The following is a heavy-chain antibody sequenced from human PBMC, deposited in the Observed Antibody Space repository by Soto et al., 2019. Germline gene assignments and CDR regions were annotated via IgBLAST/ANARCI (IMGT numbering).Heavy chain of an antibody. D-gene: IGHD1-1*01. CDR2: TYYSWNT. J-gene: IGHJ5*02. V-gene: IGHV4-59*08. CDR1: GDSIRSYY. CDR3: ARHTNRDHYSWFDP. Sequence: HVQMQESGPGLVKPSETLSLTCTVSGDSIRSYYWSWIRQPPGKGLEWIGDTYYSWNTNYNTALKSQVTVPEDTSKNQFSLKLSCVTAAGTAVYYCARHTNRDHYSWFDPWGQGTLVTVSS.